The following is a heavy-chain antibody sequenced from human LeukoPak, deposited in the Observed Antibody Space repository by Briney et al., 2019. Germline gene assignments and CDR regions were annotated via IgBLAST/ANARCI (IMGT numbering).Heavy chain of an antibody. CDR1: GGSISSGSYY. Sequence: SETLSLTCTVSGGSISSGSYYWSWIRQPAGKGLEWIGRVYTSGSTNYNPSLKSRVTISVDTSKNQFSLKLSSVTAADTAVYYCARYCSGGSCYFDLWGQGTLVTVSS. CDR3: ARYCSGGSCYFDL. J-gene: IGHJ5*02. CDR2: VYTSGST. V-gene: IGHV4-61*02. D-gene: IGHD2-15*01.